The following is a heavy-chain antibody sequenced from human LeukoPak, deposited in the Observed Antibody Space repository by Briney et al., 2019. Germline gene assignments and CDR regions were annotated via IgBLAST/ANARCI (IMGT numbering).Heavy chain of an antibody. Sequence: PGGSLRLSCAASGFTFSDYYMSWIRQAPGKGLEWVSYISSSGSTIYYADSVKGRFTISRDNAKNSLYLQMNSLRAEDTAVYYCARVIKMGYYDSSGPADYWGQGTLVTVSS. CDR1: GFTFSDYY. D-gene: IGHD3-22*01. V-gene: IGHV3-11*01. CDR3: ARVIKMGYYDSSGPADY. J-gene: IGHJ4*02. CDR2: ISSSGSTI.